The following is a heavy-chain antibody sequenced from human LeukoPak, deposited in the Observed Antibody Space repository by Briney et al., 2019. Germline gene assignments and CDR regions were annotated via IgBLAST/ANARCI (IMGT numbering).Heavy chain of an antibody. CDR1: GFIFTKYG. J-gene: IGHJ4*02. CDR3: ARDGGSGSYHFDY. Sequence: ASVKVSCKASGFIFTKYGISWVRQAPGQGLEWVGWISGYNGDTNYAQKVQGRVTITADKSTSTAYMELSSLRSEDTAVYYCARDGGSGSYHFDYWGQGTLVTVSS. V-gene: IGHV1-18*01. D-gene: IGHD3-10*01. CDR2: ISGYNGDT.